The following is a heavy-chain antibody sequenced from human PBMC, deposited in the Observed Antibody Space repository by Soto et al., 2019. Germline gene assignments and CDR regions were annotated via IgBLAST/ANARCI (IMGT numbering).Heavy chain of an antibody. CDR1: GFTFSSYG. V-gene: IGHV3-30*18. CDR2: ISYDGSNK. D-gene: IGHD5-12*01. J-gene: IGHJ4*02. Sequence: AGGSLRLSCAASGFTFSSYGMHWVRQAPGKGLEWVAVISYDGSNKYYEETVKGRFTNSRDNSKNTLYLQMNSMRAEDTALYYCAKERSVVATTPDFDYWGQGTLVTVSS. CDR3: AKERSVVATTPDFDY.